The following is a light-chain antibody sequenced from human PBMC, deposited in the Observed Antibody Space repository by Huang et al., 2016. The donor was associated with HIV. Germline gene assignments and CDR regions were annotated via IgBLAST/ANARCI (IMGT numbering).Light chain of an antibody. CDR2: GAS. CDR3: HQYNDWPPWT. V-gene: IGKV3-15*01. J-gene: IGKJ1*01. CDR1: QSVNTN. Sequence: EIVMTQSPATLSLSPRERAIVLCRTSQSVNTNLAWYQQKPGQAPRLLIFGASTRATGVPARFNGGGSETEFTLTIDSLQSEDFAVYYCHQYNDWPPWTFGQGTKVEI.